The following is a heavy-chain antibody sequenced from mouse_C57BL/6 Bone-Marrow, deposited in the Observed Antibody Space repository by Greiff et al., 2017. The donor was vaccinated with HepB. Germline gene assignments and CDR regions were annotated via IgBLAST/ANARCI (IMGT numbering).Heavy chain of an antibody. CDR2: IDPENGDT. J-gene: IGHJ4*01. V-gene: IGHV14-4*01. CDR1: GFNIKDDY. Sequence: EVHLVESGAELVRPGASVKLSCTASGFNIKDDYMHWVKQRPEQGLEWIGWIDPENGDTEYASKFQGKATITADTSSNTAYLQLSSLTSEDTAVYYCTTRLDAMDCWGQGTSVTVSS. CDR3: TTRLDAMDC.